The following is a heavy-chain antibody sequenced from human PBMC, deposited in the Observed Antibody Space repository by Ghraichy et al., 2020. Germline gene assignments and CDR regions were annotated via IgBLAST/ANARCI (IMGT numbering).Heavy chain of an antibody. CDR1: GFTFSSYS. Sequence: GGSLRLSCAASGFTFSSYSMNWVRQAPGKGLEWVSSISSSSSYIYYADSVKGRFTISRDNAKNSLYLQMNSLRAEDTAVYYCATTVAHYYYGMDVWGQGPTVTVSS. J-gene: IGHJ6*02. V-gene: IGHV3-21*01. CDR2: ISSSSSYI. CDR3: ATTVAHYYYGMDV. D-gene: IGHD4-23*01.